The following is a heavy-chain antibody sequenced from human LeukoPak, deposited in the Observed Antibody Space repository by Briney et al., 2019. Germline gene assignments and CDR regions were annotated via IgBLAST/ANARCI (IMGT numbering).Heavy chain of an antibody. Sequence: GGSLRLSCSVSGFRFSGWSFNWVRQAPGKGLECVSSINSRSRSIYYADSVKGRFTISRDDAESLLYLQMDSLRAEDTAVYYCARDNDFTNYYWGQGTLVTVSS. J-gene: IGHJ4*02. CDR3: ARDNDFTNYY. CDR2: INSRSRSI. CDR1: GFRFSGWS. D-gene: IGHD4-11*01. V-gene: IGHV3-21*06.